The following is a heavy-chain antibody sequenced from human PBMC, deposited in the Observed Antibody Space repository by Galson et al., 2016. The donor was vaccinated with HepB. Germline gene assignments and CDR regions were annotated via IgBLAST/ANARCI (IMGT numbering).Heavy chain of an antibody. CDR1: GFTFSSYT. CDR2: IRGSDGTDI. CDR3: AKGRINIEQDFDY. V-gene: IGHV3-23*01. J-gene: IGHJ4*02. D-gene: IGHD2-15*01. Sequence: SLRLSCAASGFTFSSYTMNWVRQAPGKGPEWVSAIRGSDGTDIWYADSVKGRFIISRDDSKNTLFLDMNSLRAEDTARYYCAKGRINIEQDFDYWGQGTPVTVSS.